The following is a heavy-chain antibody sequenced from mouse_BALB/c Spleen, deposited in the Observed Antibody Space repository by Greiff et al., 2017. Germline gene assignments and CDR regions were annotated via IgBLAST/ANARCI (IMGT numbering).Heavy chain of an antibody. J-gene: IGHJ2*01. CDR3: ARGYGNSYVYYFDY. Sequence: DVMLVESGGGLVKPGGSLKLSCAASGFTFSSYAMSWVRQTPEKRLEWVASISSGGSTYYPDSVKGRFTISRDNARNILYLQMSSLRSEDTAMYYCARGYGNSYVYYFDYWGQGTTLTVSS. D-gene: IGHD2-1*01. V-gene: IGHV5-6-5*01. CDR2: ISSGGST. CDR1: GFTFSSYA.